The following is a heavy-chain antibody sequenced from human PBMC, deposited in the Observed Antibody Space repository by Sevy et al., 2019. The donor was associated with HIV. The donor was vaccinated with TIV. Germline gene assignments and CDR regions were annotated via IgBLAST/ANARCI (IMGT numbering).Heavy chain of an antibody. CDR2: IIPIFGTA. D-gene: IGHD3-22*01. CDR3: ARDRGENYDSSGYYYVGYFDY. V-gene: IGHV1-69*13. Sequence: ASVKVSCKASGGTFSSYAIGWVRQAPGQGLEWMGGIIPIFGTANYAQKFQGRVTITADESTSTAYMELSSLRSEDTAVYYCARDRGENYDSSGYYYVGYFDYRGQGTLVTVSS. CDR1: GGTFSSYA. J-gene: IGHJ4*02.